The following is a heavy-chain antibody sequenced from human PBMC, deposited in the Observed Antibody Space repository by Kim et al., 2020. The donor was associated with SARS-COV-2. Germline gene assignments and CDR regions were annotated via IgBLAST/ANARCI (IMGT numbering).Heavy chain of an antibody. V-gene: IGHV3-23*01. CDR2: GRT. D-gene: IGHD6-13*01. J-gene: IGHJ4*02. Sequence: GRTYYADSGKGRFTISRDNTKNTLDLQMNSLRAEEAAVYYCAKGVAAAGYYWGQGTLVTVSS. CDR3: AKGVAAAGYY.